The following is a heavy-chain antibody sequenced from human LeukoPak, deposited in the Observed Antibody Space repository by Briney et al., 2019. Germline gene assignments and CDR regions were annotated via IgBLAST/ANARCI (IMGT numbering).Heavy chain of an antibody. Sequence: SETLSLTCTVSGGSISSYCWSWIRQPAGKGLEWIGRIYTSGSTNYNPSLKSRVTMSVDTSKKQFSLKLSSVTAADTAVYYCARGVTYYYDSSGYTSNAFDIWGQGTMVTVSS. J-gene: IGHJ3*02. CDR2: IYTSGST. V-gene: IGHV4-4*07. CDR3: ARGVTYYYDSSGYTSNAFDI. D-gene: IGHD3-22*01. CDR1: GGSISSYC.